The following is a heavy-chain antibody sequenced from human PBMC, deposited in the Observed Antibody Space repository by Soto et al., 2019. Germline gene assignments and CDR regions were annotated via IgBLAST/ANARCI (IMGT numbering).Heavy chain of an antibody. V-gene: IGHV4-38-2*01. Sequence: SETLSLTCDVSGYSISSGYFWGWIRQPPGKGLEWIGHFYHGGSTYYNPSLKSRITISVDTSKNQFSLKLSSVTAADTAVYYCARTFTQVGASSPWGQGLLVTVS. J-gene: IGHJ5*02. CDR1: GYSISSGYF. CDR3: ARTFTQVGASSP. CDR2: FYHGGST. D-gene: IGHD1-26*01.